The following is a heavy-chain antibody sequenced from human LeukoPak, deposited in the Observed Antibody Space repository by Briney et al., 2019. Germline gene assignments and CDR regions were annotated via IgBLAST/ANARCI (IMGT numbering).Heavy chain of an antibody. CDR2: ISGSGGST. CDR1: GFTFSSYA. CDR3: AKDPGYGDQY. D-gene: IGHD4-17*01. J-gene: IGHJ4*02. Sequence: GRSLRLSCAASGFTFSSYAMSWVRQAPGKGLGWVSAISGSGGSTYYANSVKGRFTISRDNSKNTLYLQMNSLRAEDTAVYYCAKDPGYGDQYWGQGTLVTVSS. V-gene: IGHV3-23*01.